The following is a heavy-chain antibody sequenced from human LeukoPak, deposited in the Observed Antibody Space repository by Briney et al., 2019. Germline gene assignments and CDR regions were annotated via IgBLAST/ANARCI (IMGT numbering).Heavy chain of an antibody. CDR1: GYTFTGHY. CDR2: INGHSGGT. V-gene: IGHV1-2*02. CDR3: ARFGYSSAD. D-gene: IGHD6-25*01. Sequence: ASVKVSCKASGYTFTGHYMHWVRRAPGQGLERMGWINGHSGGTKYAQKFQGRVTMTRDASISTAFLELSSLTSDDTAVYYCARFGYSSADWGQGTLVTVSS. J-gene: IGHJ4*02.